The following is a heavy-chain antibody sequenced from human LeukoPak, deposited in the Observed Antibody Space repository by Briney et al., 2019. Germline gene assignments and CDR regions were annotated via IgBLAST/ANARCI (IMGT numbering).Heavy chain of an antibody. D-gene: IGHD6-19*01. J-gene: IGHJ4*02. Sequence: GESLKISCKGSGYSFTSYWIGWVRQMPGKGLEWMGIIYPGDSDTRYSPSFQGQVTISADKSISTAYLQWSSLKASDTAMYYCARPYYSSGRGVYYFDYWGQGTLVTVSS. CDR1: GYSFTSYW. V-gene: IGHV5-51*01. CDR3: ARPYYSSGRGVYYFDY. CDR2: IYPGDSDT.